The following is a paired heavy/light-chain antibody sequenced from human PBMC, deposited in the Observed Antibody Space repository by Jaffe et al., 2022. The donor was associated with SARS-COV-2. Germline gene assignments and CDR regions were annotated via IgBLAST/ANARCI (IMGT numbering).Light chain of an antibody. CDR2: VVT. Sequence: QSALTQPRSVSGSPGQSVTISCTGTSSNVGGYNYVSWYQQHPGKAPKLIIYVVTQRPSGVPDRFSGSKSGNTASLTISGLQAEDEADYYCCSYEGNSYVFGTGTKVTVL. CDR3: CSYEGNSYV. V-gene: IGLV2-11*01. J-gene: IGLJ1*01. CDR1: SSNVGGYNY.
Heavy chain of an antibody. J-gene: IGHJ5*02. Sequence: EVQLVQSGAEVKKPGESLKISCKGSGYNFASNWIGWVRQMPGEGLEWMGFIHLSDFDTRYRPSFQGQVTISADRSINTAYLQWSSLKASDTAMYYCAYGVHGDAWYDPWGQGTQVTVSS. D-gene: IGHD4-17*01. CDR3: AYGVHGDAWYDP. V-gene: IGHV5-51*01. CDR2: IHLSDFDT. CDR1: GYNFASNW.